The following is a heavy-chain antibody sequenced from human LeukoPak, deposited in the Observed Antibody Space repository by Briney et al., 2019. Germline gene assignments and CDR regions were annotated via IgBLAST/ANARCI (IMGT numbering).Heavy chain of an antibody. J-gene: IGHJ4*02. V-gene: IGHV1-2*02. CDR3: ARGVRVEMATIIEDYYFDY. CDR2: INPNSGGT. CDR1: GYTFTGYY. Sequence: EASVKVSCKASGYTFTGYYMHWVRQAPGQGLEWMGWINPNSGGTNYAQKFQGRVTMTRDTSISTAYMELSRLRSDDTAVYYCARGVRVEMATIIEDYYFDYWGQGTLVTVSS. D-gene: IGHD5-24*01.